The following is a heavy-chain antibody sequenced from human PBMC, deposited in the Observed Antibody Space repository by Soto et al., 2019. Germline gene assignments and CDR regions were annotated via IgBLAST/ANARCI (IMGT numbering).Heavy chain of an antibody. Sequence: ALVKVSCKASGYTFTSYGISWVRQAPGQGLEWMGWISAYNGNTNYAQKLQGRVTMTTDTSTSTAYMELRSLRSDDTAVYYCARDSVTVTNDAFDIWGQGPMVTVSS. D-gene: IGHD4-17*01. CDR2: ISAYNGNT. CDR1: GYTFTSYG. J-gene: IGHJ3*02. CDR3: ARDSVTVTNDAFDI. V-gene: IGHV1-18*01.